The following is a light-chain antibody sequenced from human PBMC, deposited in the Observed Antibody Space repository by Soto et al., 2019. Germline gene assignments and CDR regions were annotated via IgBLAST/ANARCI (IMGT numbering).Light chain of an antibody. CDR3: QQANSFPLT. J-gene: IGKJ4*01. V-gene: IGKV1-12*01. Sequence: EIQMTQSPSFVSESVGDRVSITCRASQGISTWLAWYQQKPGRAPKLLIYTGSSLQSGVPSRFSGTGSGTDFTLTISSLQPEDVATYYCQQANSFPLTFGGGTKVEIK. CDR1: QGISTW. CDR2: TGS.